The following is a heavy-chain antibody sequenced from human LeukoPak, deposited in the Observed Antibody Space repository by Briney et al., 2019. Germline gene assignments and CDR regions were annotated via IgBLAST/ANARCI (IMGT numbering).Heavy chain of an antibody. Sequence: SETLSLTCTVSGGPISSYYWSWIRQPPGKGLEWVGYIYNSGSTNYNPSLKSRVTISVDTSKNQFSLKMSSVTAADTAVYYCARVQYCSTTSCPIEPWGQGTLVTVSS. CDR3: ARVQYCSTTSCPIEP. CDR1: GGPISSYY. J-gene: IGHJ5*02. CDR2: IYNSGST. D-gene: IGHD2-2*01. V-gene: IGHV4-59*01.